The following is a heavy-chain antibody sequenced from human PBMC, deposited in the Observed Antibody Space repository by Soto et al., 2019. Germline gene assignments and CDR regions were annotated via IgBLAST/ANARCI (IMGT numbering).Heavy chain of an antibody. D-gene: IGHD3-3*01. CDR3: ARGNVLRFVEWLIDTGFDY. CDR2: MNPNSGNT. CDR1: GYTFTSYD. J-gene: IGHJ4*02. Sequence: ASVKVSCKASGYTFTSYDINWVRQATGQGLEWMGWMNPNSGNTGYAQKFQGRVTMTRNTSISTAYMELSSLRSEDTAVYYCARGNVLRFVEWLIDTGFDYWGQGTLVTVSS. V-gene: IGHV1-8*01.